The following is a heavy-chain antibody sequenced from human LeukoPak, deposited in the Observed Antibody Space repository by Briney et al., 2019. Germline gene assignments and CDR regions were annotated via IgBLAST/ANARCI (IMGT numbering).Heavy chain of an antibody. J-gene: IGHJ4*02. CDR3: ATGGSGSYLFDY. CDR2: IYTSGST. D-gene: IGHD3-10*01. V-gene: IGHV4-61*02. CDR1: GGSISSGSYY. Sequence: SQTLSLTCTVSGGSISSGSYYWSWIRQPAGKGLEWIGRIYTSGSTNYNPSLKSRVTISVDTSKNQFPLKLSSVTAADTAVYYCATGGSGSYLFDYWGQGTLVTVSS.